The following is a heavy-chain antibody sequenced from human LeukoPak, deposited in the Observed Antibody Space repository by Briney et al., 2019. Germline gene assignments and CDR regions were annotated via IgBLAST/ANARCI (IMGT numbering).Heavy chain of an antibody. CDR3: ARDEGGTYCSSTSCPIDY. CDR1: GFRFSNYA. CDR2: TSDSSGST. Sequence: GGSLRLSCAASGFRFSNYAMTWVRQAPREGLEWVSGTSDSSGSTYYAHSVKGRFTISRDNSKNTLFLQMNSLRAEDTAVYYCARDEGGTYCSSTSCPIDYWGQGTLVTVSS. J-gene: IGHJ4*02. V-gene: IGHV3-23*01. D-gene: IGHD2-2*01.